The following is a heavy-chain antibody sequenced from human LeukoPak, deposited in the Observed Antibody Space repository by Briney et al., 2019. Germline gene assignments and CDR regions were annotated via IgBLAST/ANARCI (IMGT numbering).Heavy chain of an antibody. Sequence: GGSLRLSCAASGYTLSTNYMSRVRQAPGKGLEWVSVIYSGGSTYYADSVKGRFTIPKDSSKNTLYLQMNSLRAEDTAVYYCARCMSSGYFDNCWGQGTLVTVSS. V-gene: IGHV3-66*01. CDR2: IYSGGST. J-gene: IGHJ4*02. CDR3: ARCMSSGYFDNC. D-gene: IGHD3-22*01. CDR1: GYTLSTNY.